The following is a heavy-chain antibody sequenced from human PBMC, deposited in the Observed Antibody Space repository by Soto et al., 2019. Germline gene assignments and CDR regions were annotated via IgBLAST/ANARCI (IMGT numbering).Heavy chain of an antibody. Sequence: QVQLVQSGAEAKRPGASVKVSCKASGYTFTTHDIHWVRQAPGQGLEWMGWMNTNTNSTDSAQKFQGRVTLTWNASISTAYLELRRLKFDDTAVYYCASEVVEVVETTSLWFDPWGQGTLVTVSS. CDR2: MNTNTNST. CDR1: GYTFTTHD. CDR3: ASEVVEVVETTSLWFDP. J-gene: IGHJ5*02. V-gene: IGHV1-8*01. D-gene: IGHD2-15*01.